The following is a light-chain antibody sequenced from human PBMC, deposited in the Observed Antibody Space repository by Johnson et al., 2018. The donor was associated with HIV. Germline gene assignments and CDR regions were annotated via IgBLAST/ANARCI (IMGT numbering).Light chain of an antibody. J-gene: IGLJ1*01. V-gene: IGLV1-51*01. CDR1: SSNIGNNY. CDR2: DNN. CDR3: GTWASSLSAGV. Sequence: QSVLTQPPSVSAAPGQKVTISCSGSSSNIGNNYVSWYQQLPGTAPKLLIYDNNKRPSGIPDRFSGSKFGPSATLGITGLQTGDEADYYCGTWASSLSAGVFGTGTKVTV.